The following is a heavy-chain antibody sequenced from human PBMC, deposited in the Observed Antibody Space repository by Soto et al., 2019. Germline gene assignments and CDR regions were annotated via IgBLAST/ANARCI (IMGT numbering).Heavy chain of an antibody. J-gene: IGHJ5*02. CDR3: AVCSGGSCYLNWFDP. D-gene: IGHD2-15*01. V-gene: IGHV1-69*06. CDR1: GGTFSSYA. CDR2: IIPIFGTA. Sequence: GASVKVSCKASGGTFSSYAISWVRQAPGQGLEWMGGIIPIFGTANYAQKFQGRVTITADKSTSTAYMELSSLRSEDTAVYYCAVCSGGSCYLNWFDPWGQGTLVTVSS.